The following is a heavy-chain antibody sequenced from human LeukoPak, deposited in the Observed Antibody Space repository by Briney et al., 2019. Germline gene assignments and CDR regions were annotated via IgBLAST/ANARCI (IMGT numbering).Heavy chain of an antibody. CDR3: AKDFAYCSSTSCYSPFDY. Sequence: PGRSLSLSCAPSGFTSSSYGMDWVRQAPGKGLEWVAFIRSDGSNKYYADSVKGRFTISRDNSKNTLYLQMNSLRAEDTAVYYCAKDFAYCSSTSCYSPFDYWGQGTLVTVSS. CDR1: GFTSSSYG. D-gene: IGHD2-2*01. V-gene: IGHV3-30*02. J-gene: IGHJ4*02. CDR2: IRSDGSNK.